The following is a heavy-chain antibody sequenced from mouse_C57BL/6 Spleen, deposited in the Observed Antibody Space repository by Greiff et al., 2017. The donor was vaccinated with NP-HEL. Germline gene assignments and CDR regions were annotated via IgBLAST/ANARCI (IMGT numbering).Heavy chain of an antibody. CDR3: ARGGYYYDYDKFAY. J-gene: IGHJ3*01. D-gene: IGHD2-4*01. CDR1: GYTFTDYY. V-gene: IGHV1-19*01. Sequence: VQLKQSGPVLVKPGASVKMSCKASGYTFTDYYMNWVKQSHGKSLEWIGVINPYNGGTSYNQKFKGKATLTVDKSSSTAYMELNSLTSEDSAVYYCARGGYYYDYDKFAYWGQGTLVTVSA. CDR2: INPYNGGT.